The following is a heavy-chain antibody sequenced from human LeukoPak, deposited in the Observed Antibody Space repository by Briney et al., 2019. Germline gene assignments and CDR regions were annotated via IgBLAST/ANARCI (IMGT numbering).Heavy chain of an antibody. CDR1: GFTFSDYY. J-gene: IGHJ6*03. CDR2: ISSSGSTI. V-gene: IGHV3-11*04. Sequence: GGSLRLSXAASGFTFSDYYMSWIRQAPGKGLEWVSYISSSGSTIYYADSVKGRFTISRDNAKNSLYLQMNSLRAEDTAVYYCARVDDSSGYYHHYYYYMDVWGKGTTVTVSS. D-gene: IGHD3-22*01. CDR3: ARVDDSSGYYHHYYYYMDV.